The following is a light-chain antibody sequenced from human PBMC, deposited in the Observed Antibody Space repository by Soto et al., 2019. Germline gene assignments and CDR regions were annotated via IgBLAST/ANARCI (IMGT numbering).Light chain of an antibody. CDR1: QSINNNY. CDR2: VSS. CDR3: HQYGSSPPYT. Sequence: EVVLTQSPGTLSLSPGERATLSCRGSQSINNNYLAWYQQRPGQAPRLVIYVSSDRATGIPDRFSGSGSRKDVTLTISRLEPEDFAMYYFHQYGSSPPYTFGQGTKMEI. J-gene: IGKJ2*01. V-gene: IGKV3-20*01.